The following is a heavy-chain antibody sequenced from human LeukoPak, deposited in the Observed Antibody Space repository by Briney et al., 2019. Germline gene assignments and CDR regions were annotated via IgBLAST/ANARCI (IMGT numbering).Heavy chain of an antibody. D-gene: IGHD6-19*01. CDR3: ARVGSGWSEDY. Sequence: SETLSLTCDVSGDSITNSIWWSWLRQPPGKGLEWIGEIYHSGSTNYNPSLKSRVTISVDKSKNQFSLKLSSVTAADTAVYYCARVGSGWSEDYWGQGTLVTVSS. CDR1: GDSITNSIW. V-gene: IGHV4-4*02. J-gene: IGHJ4*02. CDR2: IYHSGST.